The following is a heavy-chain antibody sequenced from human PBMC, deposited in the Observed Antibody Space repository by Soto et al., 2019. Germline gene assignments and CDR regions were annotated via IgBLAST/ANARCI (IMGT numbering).Heavy chain of an antibody. CDR3: ARDAPGVCLHY. V-gene: IGHV1-18*01. D-gene: IGHD2-8*01. CDR1: GYTFTSYG. J-gene: IGHJ4*02. CDR2: ISAYNGNT. Sequence: QVQLVQSGAAVKKPGASLKVSCKASGYTFTSYGISWVRQAPGQGLEWMGWISAYNGNTNYPQKLQGRVTMTRDTSTSTAYMELRSLRSDDTAVCSCARDAPGVCLHYWGQGPGVTVTS.